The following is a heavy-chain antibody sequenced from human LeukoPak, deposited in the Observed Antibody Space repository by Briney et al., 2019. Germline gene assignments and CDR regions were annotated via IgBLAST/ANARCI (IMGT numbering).Heavy chain of an antibody. J-gene: IGHJ4*02. CDR1: GGSVSSGSYY. V-gene: IGHV4-61*01. Sequence: SETLSLTCTVSGGSVSSGSYYWSWIRQPPGKGLEWIGNVYYSGSTDYNPSLKSRVTISVDTSKNQFSLKLSSVTAADTAVYYCAREAAVTPIADFWGQGTLVTVSS. CDR2: VYYSGST. D-gene: IGHD4-17*01. CDR3: AREAAVTPIADF.